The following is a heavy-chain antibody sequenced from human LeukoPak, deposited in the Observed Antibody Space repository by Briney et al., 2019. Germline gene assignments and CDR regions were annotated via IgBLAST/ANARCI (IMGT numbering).Heavy chain of an antibody. CDR2: ISSDGGST. J-gene: IGHJ4*02. CDR3: ARQWFGAGDY. V-gene: IGHV3-64D*06. CDR1: GFTFSSYA. Sequence: GGSLRLSCSASGFTFSSYAMHWVRQAPGKGLEYVSSISSDGGSTYYADSVKGRFTISRDNSKNTLYLQMSSLRAEDTAVYYCARQWFGAGDYWGQGTLVTVSS. D-gene: IGHD3-10*01.